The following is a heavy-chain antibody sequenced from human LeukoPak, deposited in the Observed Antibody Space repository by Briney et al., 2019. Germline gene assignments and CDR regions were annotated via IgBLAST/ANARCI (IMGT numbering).Heavy chain of an antibody. D-gene: IGHD5-18*01. Sequence: ASVKVSCKASGGTFSSYAISWVRQAPGQGLEWMGRIIPILGIANYAQKFQGRVTITADKSTSTAYMELSSLRSEGTAVYYCAIGTAWFDPWGQGTLVTVSS. CDR3: AIGTAWFDP. V-gene: IGHV1-69*04. CDR2: IIPILGIA. CDR1: GGTFSSYA. J-gene: IGHJ5*02.